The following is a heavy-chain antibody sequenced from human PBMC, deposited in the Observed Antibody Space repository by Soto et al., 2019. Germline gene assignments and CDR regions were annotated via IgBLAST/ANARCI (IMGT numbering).Heavy chain of an antibody. CDR2: IIPIFGTA. CDR3: ARAEDTAMVRENWFDP. V-gene: IGHV1-69*13. J-gene: IGHJ5*02. D-gene: IGHD5-18*01. Sequence: GASVKVSCKASGGTFGSYAISWVRQAPGQGLEWMGGIIPIFGTANYAQKFQGRVTITADESTSTAYMELSSLRSEDTAVYYCARAEDTAMVRENWFDPWGQGTLVTVSS. CDR1: GGTFGSYA.